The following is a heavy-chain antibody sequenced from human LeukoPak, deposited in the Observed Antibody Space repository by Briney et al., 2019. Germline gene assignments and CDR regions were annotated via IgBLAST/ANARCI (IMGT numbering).Heavy chain of an antibody. CDR2: INPNGGGT. CDR3: ARELNSGSAFDI. CDR1: GYTFTGYY. V-gene: IGHV1-2*02. J-gene: IGHJ3*02. D-gene: IGHD6-25*01. Sequence: ASVKVSCKASGYTFTGYYMHWVRQAPGQGLEWMGWINPNGGGTNYAQKFQGRVTMTRDTSISTAYMELSRLRSDDTAVYYCARELNSGSAFDIWGQGTMVTVSS.